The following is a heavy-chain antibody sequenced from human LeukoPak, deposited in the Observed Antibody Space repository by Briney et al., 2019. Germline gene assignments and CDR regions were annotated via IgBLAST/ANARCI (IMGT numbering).Heavy chain of an antibody. Sequence: PSETLSLACSVSDGSMISYHWSWIRQPAGKGLEWIGRIHDSGNTNYNPSLKSRVTMSIDTSKNQFSLKLSSVTAADTAVYYCARDPNSALWGQGTLVTVSS. V-gene: IGHV4-4*07. J-gene: IGHJ4*02. CDR3: ARDPNSAL. CDR2: IHDSGNT. D-gene: IGHD4-23*01. CDR1: DGSMISYH.